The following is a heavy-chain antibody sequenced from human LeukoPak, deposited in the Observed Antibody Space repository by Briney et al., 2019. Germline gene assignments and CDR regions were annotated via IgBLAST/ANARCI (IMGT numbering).Heavy chain of an antibody. CDR2: ISESGDVT. CDR3: ARERRIVAAPTNT. D-gene: IGHD1-26*01. CDR1: GFTFSSCP. Sequence: PGGSLRLSCVVSGFTFSSCPMSWVRQAPGKGLEWVSVISESGDVTHYADSMKGRFTISRDNSKNTLYLQMNSLRAEDTAVYYCARERRIVAAPTNTWGQGTLVTVSS. V-gene: IGHV3-23*01. J-gene: IGHJ4*02.